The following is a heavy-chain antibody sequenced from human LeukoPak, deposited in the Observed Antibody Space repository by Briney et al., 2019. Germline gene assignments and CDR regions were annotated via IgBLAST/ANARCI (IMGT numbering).Heavy chain of an antibody. D-gene: IGHD1-26*01. CDR2: INPSGGST. V-gene: IGHV1-46*01. Sequence: ASVKVSCKASGYTFTSYYMHWVRQAPGQGLEWMGIINPSGGSTSYAQKFRGRVTMTRDTSTSTVYMELSSLRSEDTAVYYCAREVGATIFGYWGQGTLVTVSS. J-gene: IGHJ4*02. CDR1: GYTFTSYY. CDR3: AREVGATIFGY.